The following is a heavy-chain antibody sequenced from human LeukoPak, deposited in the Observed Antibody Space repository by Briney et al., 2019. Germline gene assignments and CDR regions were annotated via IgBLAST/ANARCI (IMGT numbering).Heavy chain of an antibody. Sequence: GRSLRLSCAASGFTFSSHGMHWVRQAPGKGLEWVTVIWYDGSNKYYADSVKGRFTISRDNSKNTLYLQMNSLRAEDTAVYYCARAQREMSSYYYYYMDVWGKGTTVTVSS. CDR1: GFTFSSHG. CDR2: IWYDGSNK. D-gene: IGHD6-13*01. J-gene: IGHJ6*03. V-gene: IGHV3-33*01. CDR3: ARAQREMSSYYYYYMDV.